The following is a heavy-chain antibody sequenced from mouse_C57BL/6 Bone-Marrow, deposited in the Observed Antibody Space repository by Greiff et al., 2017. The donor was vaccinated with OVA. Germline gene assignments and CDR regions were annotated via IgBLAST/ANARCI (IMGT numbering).Heavy chain of an antibody. V-gene: IGHV10-1*01. D-gene: IGHD2-4*01. CDR3: VRHDDYDFYAMDY. CDR1: GFSFNTYA. Sequence: EVQGVESGGGLVQPKGSLKLSCAASGFSFNTYAMNWVRQAPGKGLEWVARIRSKSNNYATYYADSVKDRFTISRDDSESMLYLQMNNLKTEDTAMYYCVRHDDYDFYAMDYWGQGTSVTVSS. CDR2: IRSKSNNYAT. J-gene: IGHJ4*01.